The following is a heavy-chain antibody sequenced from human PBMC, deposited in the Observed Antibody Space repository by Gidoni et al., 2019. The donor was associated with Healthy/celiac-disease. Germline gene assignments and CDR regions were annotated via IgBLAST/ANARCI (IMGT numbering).Heavy chain of an antibody. J-gene: IGHJ4*02. CDR1: GGSISSGSYY. V-gene: IGHV4-61*02. CDR3: ARMVGYGQHIDY. Sequence: QVQLQESGPGLVKPSQTLSLTCTVSGGSISSGSYYWSWIRQPAGTGLEWIGRIYTSGSTNYNPSLKSRVTISVDTSKNQFSLKLSSVTAADTAVYYCARMVGYGQHIDYWGQGTLVTVSS. CDR2: IYTSGST. D-gene: IGHD5-18*01.